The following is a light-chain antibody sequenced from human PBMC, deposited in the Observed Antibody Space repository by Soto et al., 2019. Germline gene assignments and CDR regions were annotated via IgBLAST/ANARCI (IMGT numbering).Light chain of an antibody. Sequence: EIVLTQSPGTLSLSPGERATLSCRASQSVSSSSYLAWYQQKPGQAPRLLIYGSSSRATGIPDRFSGSGSGTVFTLTISRMEPEDFAVYYCHQYGSSPSYTFGQGNKLEIK. V-gene: IGKV3-20*01. J-gene: IGKJ2*01. CDR3: HQYGSSPSYT. CDR1: QSVSSSSY. CDR2: GSS.